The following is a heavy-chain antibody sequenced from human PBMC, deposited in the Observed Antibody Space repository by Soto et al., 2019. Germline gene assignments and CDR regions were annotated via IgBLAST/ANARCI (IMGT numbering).Heavy chain of an antibody. CDR1: GCTFTTHA. V-gene: IGHV1-3*01. Sequence: ASVKVSCKASGCTFTTHAIHWVRQAPVQILEWMVCINGGNGQTKHSQRFQGRVNITRDTSASTAYMELSSLRSEDTAVYYCARGKGMEENYYHYGLDIWGQGTTVTVSS. J-gene: IGHJ6*02. D-gene: IGHD1-1*01. CDR3: ARGKGMEENYYHYGLDI. CDR2: INGGNGQT.